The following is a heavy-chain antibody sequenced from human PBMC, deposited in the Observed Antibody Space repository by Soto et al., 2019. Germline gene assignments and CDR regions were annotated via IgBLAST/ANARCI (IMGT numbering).Heavy chain of an antibody. CDR2: ISSSSSTI. V-gene: IGHV3-48*02. D-gene: IGHD2-2*01. J-gene: IGHJ5*02. CDR1: GFTFSSYS. Sequence: GGSLRLSCTASGFTFSSYSMNWVRQAPGKGLEWVSYISSSSSTIYYADSVKGRFTISRDNAKNSLYLQMNSLGDEDTAVYYCARESAALNWFDPWGQGTLVTVSS. CDR3: ARESAALNWFDP.